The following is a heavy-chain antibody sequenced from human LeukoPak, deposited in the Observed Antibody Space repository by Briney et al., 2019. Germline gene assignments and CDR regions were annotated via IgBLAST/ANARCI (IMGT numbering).Heavy chain of an antibody. V-gene: IGHV4-59*04. Sequence: PSETLSLTCTVSGGSIRSYYWSWIRQPPGKGLEWIVTMYYSGSTFYNPSLKSRVMISVDTSKSQFSLRLSSVTAADTAVYYCARRYCSGGTCYYFDYWGQGTLVTVSS. D-gene: IGHD2-15*01. CDR3: ARRYCSGGTCYYFDY. J-gene: IGHJ4*02. CDR1: GGSIRSYY. CDR2: MYYSGST.